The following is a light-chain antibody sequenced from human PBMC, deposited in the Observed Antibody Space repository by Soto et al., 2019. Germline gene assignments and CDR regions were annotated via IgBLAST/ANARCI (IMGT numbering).Light chain of an antibody. J-gene: IGKJ2*01. CDR2: SAS. V-gene: IGKV1-39*01. CDR1: ESVRSY. CDR3: QQSDSFPYT. Sequence: DIQMTQSPSSLSASVGERVTITCRASESVRSYLNWYQQKPGKAPKVLIYSASSLQSGVPSRFSGSGSGADFTLTISSLQPEDFATYYCQQSDSFPYTFGQGTKLEIK.